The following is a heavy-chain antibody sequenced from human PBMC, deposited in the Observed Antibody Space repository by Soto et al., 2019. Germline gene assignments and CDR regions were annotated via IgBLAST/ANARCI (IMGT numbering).Heavy chain of an antibody. Sequence: EVQLLESGGGLVQPGGSLRLSCAASGFTFSSYAMSWVRQAPGKGLEWVSAISGSGGSTYYADSVKGRFTISRDNSKNTLYLLINSLRAEDTAVYYCAKGYFPTATATTVDYWGQGTLVTVSS. V-gene: IGHV3-23*01. CDR2: ISGSGGST. CDR1: GFTFSSYA. CDR3: AKGYFPTATATTVDY. D-gene: IGHD4-17*01. J-gene: IGHJ4*02.